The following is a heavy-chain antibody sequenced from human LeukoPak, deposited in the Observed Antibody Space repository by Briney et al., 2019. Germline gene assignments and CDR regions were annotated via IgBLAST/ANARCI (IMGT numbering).Heavy chain of an antibody. Sequence: ASVKVSCKASGFTFSNSGVQWVRQARGQRLEWIGWIVVGSGNTNYAQQFQERVTLTRDMSTSTAYMELSSLRSEDTAVYYCARTGSSKYFQHWGQGTLVTVSS. V-gene: IGHV1-58*01. D-gene: IGHD1-1*01. CDR3: ARTGSSKYFQH. J-gene: IGHJ1*01. CDR1: GFTFSNSG. CDR2: IVVGSGNT.